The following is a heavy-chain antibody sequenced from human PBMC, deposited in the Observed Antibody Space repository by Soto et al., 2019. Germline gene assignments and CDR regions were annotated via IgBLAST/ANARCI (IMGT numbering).Heavy chain of an antibody. Sequence: GGSLRLSCAASGFIFSSYGVHWVRQAPGKGLEWVAIIWYDGSYKYYADSVKGRFSISRDNSKNTLYLQMNSLRAEDTAVYYCAKALGYCSGVSCYPPGHHYGMDVWGQGTTVTVSS. D-gene: IGHD2-15*01. CDR1: GFIFSSYG. V-gene: IGHV3-30*02. CDR3: AKALGYCSGVSCYPPGHHYGMDV. J-gene: IGHJ6*02. CDR2: IWYDGSYK.